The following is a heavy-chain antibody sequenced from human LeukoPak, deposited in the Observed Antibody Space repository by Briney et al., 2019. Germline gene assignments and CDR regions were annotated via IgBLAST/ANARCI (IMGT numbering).Heavy chain of an antibody. V-gene: IGHV4-38-2*02. CDR3: ARLRFLEWLFPWFDP. J-gene: IGHJ5*02. CDR2: IYQSETT. Sequence: SETLSLTCSVSGYSISSGYYWAWIRQPPGKGLEWIGTIYQSETTYYNPSLKSRVAISLDTSKNQFSLKLNSMTAADTSVYYCARLRFLEWLFPWFDPWGQGTLVTVSS. D-gene: IGHD3-3*01. CDR1: GYSISSGYY.